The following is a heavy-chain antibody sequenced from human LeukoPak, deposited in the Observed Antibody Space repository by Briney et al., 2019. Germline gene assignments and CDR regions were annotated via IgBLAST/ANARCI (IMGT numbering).Heavy chain of an antibody. CDR1: GFTFSSYN. J-gene: IGHJ6*02. V-gene: IGHV3-21*01. CDR3: ARDRGSSGWYPTYNMDV. CDR2: ISSSSSYI. D-gene: IGHD6-19*01. Sequence: GGSLRLSCAASGFTFSSYNMNWVRQAPGKGLEWVSSISSSSSYIYYADSVKGRFTISRDNAKNSLYLQMNSLRAEDTAVYYCARDRGSSGWYPTYNMDVWGQGTTVTVSS.